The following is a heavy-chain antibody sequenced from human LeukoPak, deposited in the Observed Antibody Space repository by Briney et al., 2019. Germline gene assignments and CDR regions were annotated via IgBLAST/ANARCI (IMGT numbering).Heavy chain of an antibody. D-gene: IGHD3-10*01. CDR3: ARNYGSGSYYWFDP. CDR1: GGSISSGSYY. V-gene: IGHV4-61*02. J-gene: IGHJ5*02. CDR2: IYTSGST. Sequence: SQTLSLTCTVSGGSISSGSYYWSWIRQPAGKGLEWIGRIYTSGSTNYNPSLKSRVTISVDTSKNQFSLKLSSVTAADTAVYYCARNYGSGSYYWFDPWGQGTLVTVSS.